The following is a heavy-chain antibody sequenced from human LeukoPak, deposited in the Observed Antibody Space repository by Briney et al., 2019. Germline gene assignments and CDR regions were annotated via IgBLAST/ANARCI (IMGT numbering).Heavy chain of an antibody. Sequence: SVKVSCKASGGTFSSYAISWVRQAPGQGLEWMGRIIPILGIANYAQKFQGRVTITADKSTSTAYMELSSLRSEDTAVYYCATRDYDILTGYYKSRFDPWGQGTLVTVSS. J-gene: IGHJ5*02. CDR2: IIPILGIA. V-gene: IGHV1-69*04. CDR3: ATRDYDILTGYYKSRFDP. D-gene: IGHD3-9*01. CDR1: GGTFSSYA.